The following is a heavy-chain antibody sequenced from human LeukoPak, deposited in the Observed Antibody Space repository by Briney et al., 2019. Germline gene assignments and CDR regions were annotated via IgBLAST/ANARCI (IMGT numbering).Heavy chain of an antibody. CDR3: ARAREWGYGSGPHFDY. D-gene: IGHD3-10*01. V-gene: IGHV1-69*06. J-gene: IGHJ4*02. CDR1: GGTFSSYA. Sequence: ASVKVSCKASGGTFSSYAISWVRQAPGQGLEWMGGIIPIFGTANYAQKFQGRVTITADKSTSTAYMKLSSLRSEDTAVYYCARAREWGYGSGPHFDYWGQGTLVTVSS. CDR2: IIPIFGTA.